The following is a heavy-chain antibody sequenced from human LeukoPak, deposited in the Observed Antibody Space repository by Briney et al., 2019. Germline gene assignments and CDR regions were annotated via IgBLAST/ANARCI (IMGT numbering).Heavy chain of an antibody. V-gene: IGHV3-48*02. CDR2: ISGSGNII. D-gene: IGHD2-8*01. J-gene: IGHJ4*02. CDR1: GFTFSDYS. CDR3: ASDHAYAFDY. Sequence: GGSLGLSGAASGFTFSDYSMNWLRLPPGKGLEWISYISGSGNIILYADSVKVSFTLSRDNAKNSVYLQMNSLRDEDTAVYFCASDHAYAFDYWGQGALVTVSS.